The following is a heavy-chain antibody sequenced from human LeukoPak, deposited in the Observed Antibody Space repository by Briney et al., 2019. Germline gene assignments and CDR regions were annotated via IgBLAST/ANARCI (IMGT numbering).Heavy chain of an antibody. CDR3: ARLLGYSYGYGDY. CDR2: ISSSGNTI. Sequence: GGSLRLSCAASGFTFSSYSMNWVRQAPGKGLEWVSYISSSGNTIDYADSVKGRFTISRDNAKNSLYLQMVSLRAEDTAVYYCARLLGYSYGYGDYWGQGTLVTVSS. CDR1: GFTFSSYS. J-gene: IGHJ4*02. D-gene: IGHD5-18*01. V-gene: IGHV3-48*04.